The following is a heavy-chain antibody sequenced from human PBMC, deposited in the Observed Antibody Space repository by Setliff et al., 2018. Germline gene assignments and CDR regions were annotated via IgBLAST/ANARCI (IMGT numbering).Heavy chain of an antibody. CDR1: GFTFSSYW. V-gene: IGHV3-7*03. Sequence: LRLSCAASGFTFSSYWMSWVRQAPGKGLEWVANINEDGSEKYYMDSVKGRFTISRDNAKNSLYLQMNSLRVEDTAVYYCAKGGTHESDYWGQGTLVTVSS. CDR3: AKGGTHESDY. CDR2: INEDGSEK. D-gene: IGHD3-16*01. J-gene: IGHJ4*02.